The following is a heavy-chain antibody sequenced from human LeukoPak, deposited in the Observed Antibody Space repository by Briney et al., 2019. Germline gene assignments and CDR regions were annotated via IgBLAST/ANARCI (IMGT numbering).Heavy chain of an antibody. CDR3: AKMVRRRGSVDY. D-gene: IGHD3-10*01. J-gene: IGHJ4*02. CDR1: GFTFSSYG. Sequence: GRSLRLSCAASGFTFSSYGMHWVRQAPGKGLEWVSAISGSGGSTYYADSVKGRFTISRDNSKNTLYLQMNSLRAEDTAVYYCAKMVRRRGSVDYWGQGTLVTVSS. V-gene: IGHV3-23*01. CDR2: ISGSGGST.